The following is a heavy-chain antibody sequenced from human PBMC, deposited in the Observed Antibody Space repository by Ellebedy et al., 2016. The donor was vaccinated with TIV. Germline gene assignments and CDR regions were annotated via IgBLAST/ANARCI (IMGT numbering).Heavy chain of an antibody. CDR2: ITPDGSGT. CDR1: GFTLSSHW. CDR3: ARGTMVRGVIITVGYYFDY. Sequence: GGSLRLSCAASGFTLSSHWMHWVRQAPGKGLVWVSLITPDGSGTAYADSVKGRFTISRDNSNHTLYRQMNSLRAEDTAVYYCARGTMVRGVIITVGYYFDYWGQGTLVTVSS. V-gene: IGHV3-74*01. D-gene: IGHD3-10*01. J-gene: IGHJ4*02.